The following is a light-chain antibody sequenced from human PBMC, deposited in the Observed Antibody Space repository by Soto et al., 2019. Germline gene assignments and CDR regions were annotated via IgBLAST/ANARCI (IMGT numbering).Light chain of an antibody. Sequence: DIQMTQSPSTLSASVGDRFTITCRASRSISSWLAWYQQKPGKAPKLLIYDASSLGSGVPSRFSGSGSRTEFTLTISSLQPDDFATYYCQHYNSYSEAFGQGTKVDIK. J-gene: IGKJ1*01. CDR1: RSISSW. CDR2: DAS. CDR3: QHYNSYSEA. V-gene: IGKV1-5*01.